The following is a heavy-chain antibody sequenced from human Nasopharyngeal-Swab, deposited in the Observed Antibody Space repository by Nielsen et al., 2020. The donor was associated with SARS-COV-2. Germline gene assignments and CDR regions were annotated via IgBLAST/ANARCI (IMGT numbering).Heavy chain of an antibody. D-gene: IGHD6-13*01. V-gene: IGHV3-23*01. CDR3: AKAPGLTGTKYSSSLGP. J-gene: IGHJ5*02. CDR1: GFTFSSYA. Sequence: GESLKISCAASGFTFSSYAMSWVRQAPGKGLEWVSAISGSGGSTYYADSVKGRFTISRDNSKNTLYLQMNSLRAEDTAVYYCAKAPGLTGTKYSSSLGPWGQGILVTVSS. CDR2: ISGSGGST.